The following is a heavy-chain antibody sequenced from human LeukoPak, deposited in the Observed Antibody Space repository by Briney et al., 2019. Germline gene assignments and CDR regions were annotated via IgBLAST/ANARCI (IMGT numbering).Heavy chain of an antibody. CDR2: IYPGDSDT. Sequence: GESLQISCQGSGYIFTSYWIGWVRQLPGKGLEWMGIIYPGDSDTRYSPSFQRQVTISADKSISSAYLQWSSLKASDTAVYYCARWKQWLVQGLDYYYMDVWGKGTTVTVSS. V-gene: IGHV5-51*01. CDR3: ARWKQWLVQGLDYYYMDV. J-gene: IGHJ6*03. CDR1: GYIFTSYW. D-gene: IGHD6-19*01.